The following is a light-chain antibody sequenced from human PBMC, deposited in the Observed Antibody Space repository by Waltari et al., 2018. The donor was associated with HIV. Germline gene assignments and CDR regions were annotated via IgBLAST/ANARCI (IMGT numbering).Light chain of an antibody. V-gene: IGKV3-15*01. CDR2: GAS. Sequence: EIVMTQYPAILSASPGARVPVSCRASQSVSSNLAWYQQKPGQAPRLLIYGASTRATGIPARFSGGGSATEFTLTISSLQSEDFAVYYCQHYNDWLGTFGQGTKVDLK. J-gene: IGKJ1*01. CDR3: QHYNDWLGT. CDR1: QSVSSN.